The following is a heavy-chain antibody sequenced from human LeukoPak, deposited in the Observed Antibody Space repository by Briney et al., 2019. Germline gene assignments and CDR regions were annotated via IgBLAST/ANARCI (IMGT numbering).Heavy chain of an antibody. CDR2: IRYDGSNK. V-gene: IGHV3-30*02. D-gene: IGHD6-19*01. Sequence: GGSLRLSCAASGFTFSSYGMHWVRQAPGKGLEWVAFIRYDGSNKYYADSVKGRFTISRDNSKNTLYLQMNSLRAEDTAVYYCAKDREWLDEVDYWGQGTLVTVPS. J-gene: IGHJ4*02. CDR3: AKDREWLDEVDY. CDR1: GFTFSSYG.